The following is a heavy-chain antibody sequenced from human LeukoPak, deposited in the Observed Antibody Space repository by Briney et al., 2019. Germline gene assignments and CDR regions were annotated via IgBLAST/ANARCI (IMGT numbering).Heavy chain of an antibody. CDR3: ARVPRQDDSSGYYFGY. D-gene: IGHD3-22*01. CDR1: GFTFSSYE. CDR2: ISSSGSTI. J-gene: IGHJ4*02. V-gene: IGHV3-48*03. Sequence: GGSLRLSCAASGFTFSSYEMNWVRQAPGKGLEWVSYISSSGSTIYYADSVKGRFTISRDNAKNSLYLQMNSLRAEDTAVYYCARVPRQDDSSGYYFGYWGQGTLVTVSS.